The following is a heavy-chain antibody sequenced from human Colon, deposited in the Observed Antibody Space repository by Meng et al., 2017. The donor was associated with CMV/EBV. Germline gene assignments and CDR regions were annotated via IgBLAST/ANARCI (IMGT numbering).Heavy chain of an antibody. Sequence: KPSGYTFTYYAIHWVRQAPGQGLEWMGRINAGNGNTDYSPTFQDRLTFSRDTSADTAYMELRSLTSEDTAVYYCARDGGWELPFSSDPGGKGKMVTVSS. D-gene: IGHD1-26*01. CDR3: ARDGGWELPFSSDP. CDR1: GYTFTYYA. CDR2: INAGNGNT. J-gene: IGHJ5*02. V-gene: IGHV1-3*01.